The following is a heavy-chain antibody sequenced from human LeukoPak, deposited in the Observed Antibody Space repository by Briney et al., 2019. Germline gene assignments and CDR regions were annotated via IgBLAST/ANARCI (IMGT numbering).Heavy chain of an antibody. V-gene: IGHV4-34*01. D-gene: IGHD1-1*01. CDR1: GGSFSGYY. CDR2: TNHSGST. J-gene: IGHJ4*02. CDR3: ARKRRGVPNFDY. Sequence: SETLSLTCAVYGGSFSGYYWSWIRQPPGKGLEWIGETNHSGSTNYNPSLKSRITISVDTSKNQFSLKLSSVTAADTAVYYCARKRRGVPNFDYWGQGTLVTVSS.